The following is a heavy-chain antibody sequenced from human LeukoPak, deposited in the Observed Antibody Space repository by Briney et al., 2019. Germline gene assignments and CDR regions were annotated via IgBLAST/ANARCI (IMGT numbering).Heavy chain of an antibody. CDR2: IYHSGST. J-gene: IGHJ5*02. CDR1: GGSFSGYY. V-gene: IGHV4-34*01. CDR3: ARRGTNSWFDP. D-gene: IGHD1-1*01. Sequence: PSETLSLTCAVYGGSFSGYYWSWIRQPPGKGLEWIGHIYHSGSTFYNSSLNSRVAISVDMSRNQFSLNLNSVTAADTAMYYCARRGTNSWFDPWGQGILVTVSS.